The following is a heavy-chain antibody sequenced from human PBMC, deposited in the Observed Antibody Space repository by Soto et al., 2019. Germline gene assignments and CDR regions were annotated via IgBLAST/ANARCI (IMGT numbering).Heavy chain of an antibody. V-gene: IGHV3-30*18. Sequence: QVQLVESGGGVVQPGRSLRLSCAASGFTFSSYGMHWVRQAPGKGLEWVAVISYDGSNKYYADSVKGRFTISRDNSKNTLYLQMNSLRAEDTAVYYCAKDVTPNGDYPAGYGMDVWGQGTTVTVSS. D-gene: IGHD4-17*01. CDR2: ISYDGSNK. CDR1: GFTFSSYG. J-gene: IGHJ6*02. CDR3: AKDVTPNGDYPAGYGMDV.